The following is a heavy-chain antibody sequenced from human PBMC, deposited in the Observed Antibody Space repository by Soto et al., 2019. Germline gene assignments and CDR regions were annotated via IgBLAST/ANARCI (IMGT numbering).Heavy chain of an antibody. D-gene: IGHD3-10*01. CDR1: GGSFSGSY. Sequence: QVQLQQWGAGLLKPSETLSLTCAVSGGSFSGSYWTWVRQAPGKGLEWIREFNHNGHINYNPSLESRVAISMDTSKKQCSLKVTSVTAADTAVYYCARALGGVTYLKLWGQGTLVTVSS. CDR3: ARALGGVTYLKL. V-gene: IGHV4-34*01. J-gene: IGHJ4*02. CDR2: FNHNGHI.